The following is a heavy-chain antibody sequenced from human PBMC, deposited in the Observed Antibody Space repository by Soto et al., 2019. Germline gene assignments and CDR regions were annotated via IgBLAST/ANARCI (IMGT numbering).Heavy chain of an antibody. D-gene: IGHD3-9*01. CDR3: ARDADYFDGTLWYDGYDM. CDR2: TYYRSKWNH. CDR1: GNNVSTNSAG. Sequence: PSQTLSLTCVISGNNVSTNSAGWNWIRQSPRGLEWLGRTYYRSKWNHDYAASVKSRITVNPDTSKNLYSLHLNSVTPEDTGVYYCARDADYFDGTLWYDGYDMWGRGTMVTVSS. J-gene: IGHJ3*02. V-gene: IGHV6-1*01.